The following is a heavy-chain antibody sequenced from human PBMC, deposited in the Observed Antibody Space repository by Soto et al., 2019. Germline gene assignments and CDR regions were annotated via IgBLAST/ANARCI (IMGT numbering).Heavy chain of an antibody. V-gene: IGHV3-33*01. CDR1: GFTFSSYG. J-gene: IGHJ4*02. D-gene: IGHD6-19*01. CDR2: IWYDGSNK. CDR3: ARIYYSSGWHLDY. Sequence: PGGSLRLSCAASGFTFSSYGMHWVRQAPGKGLEWVAVIWYDGSNKYYIDSVKGRFTISRDDSKHTLYLQMNSLRAEDTAVYYCARIYYSSGWHLDYWGQGTLVTVSS.